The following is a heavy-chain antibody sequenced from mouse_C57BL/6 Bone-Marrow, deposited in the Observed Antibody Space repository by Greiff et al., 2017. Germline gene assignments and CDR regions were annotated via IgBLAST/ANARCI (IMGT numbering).Heavy chain of an antibody. V-gene: IGHV1-64*01. D-gene: IGHD1-1*01. Sequence: QVQLKQPGAELVKPGASVKLSCKASGYTFTSYWMHWVKQRPGQGLEWIGMIHPNSGSTNYNEKFKSKATLTVDKSSSTAYMQLSSLTSEDSAVYYCASNYYGSSPLYAMDYWGQGPSVTVSS. CDR1: GYTFTSYW. CDR3: ASNYYGSSPLYAMDY. CDR2: IHPNSGST. J-gene: IGHJ4*01.